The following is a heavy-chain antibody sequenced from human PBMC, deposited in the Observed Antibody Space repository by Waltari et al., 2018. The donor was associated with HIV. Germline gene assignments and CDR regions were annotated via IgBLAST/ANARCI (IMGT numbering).Heavy chain of an antibody. Sequence: EVQLVQSGAEVKTPGESLKISCKGSGYSFTSSWIGWVRQMPGKGLEWMGIIYPGDSDTRYSPSFQGQVTISADKSISTAYLQWSSLKASDTAMYYCARHLQYSSGWQNWFDPWGQGTLVTVSS. D-gene: IGHD6-19*01. V-gene: IGHV5-51*01. CDR2: IYPGDSDT. J-gene: IGHJ5*02. CDR3: ARHLQYSSGWQNWFDP. CDR1: GYSFTSSW.